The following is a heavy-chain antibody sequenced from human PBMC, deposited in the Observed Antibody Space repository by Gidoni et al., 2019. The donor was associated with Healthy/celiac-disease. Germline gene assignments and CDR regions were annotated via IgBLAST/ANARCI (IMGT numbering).Heavy chain of an antibody. D-gene: IGHD5-12*01. CDR2: ISWNRGSI. J-gene: IGHJ5*02. CDR3: AKAPRDIVATGKWDWFDP. Sequence: EVQLVESGGGLVQPGRSLRLSCAASGFTFADYALHWVRQAPGKGLEWVSGISWNRGSIGYADSVKGRFTISRDNAKNSLYLQMNSLRAEDTALYYCAKAPRDIVATGKWDWFDPWGQGTLVTVSS. CDR1: GFTFADYA. V-gene: IGHV3-9*01.